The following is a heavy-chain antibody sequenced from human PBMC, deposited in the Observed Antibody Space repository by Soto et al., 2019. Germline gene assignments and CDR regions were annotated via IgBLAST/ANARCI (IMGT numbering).Heavy chain of an antibody. CDR3: ARSWGGYFDF. CDR2: IYYSGST. D-gene: IGHD3-10*01. J-gene: IGHJ4*02. V-gene: IGHV4-59*08. Sequence: VQLQESGPGLVKPSETLSLTCTVSDGSISSYYWSWIRQPPGKGLEWIGSIYYSGSTNYNPSLKSRVTISVATSRNQFSLKLSSVTAADTAVYYCARSWGGYFDFWGQGTLVSVSS. CDR1: DGSISSYY.